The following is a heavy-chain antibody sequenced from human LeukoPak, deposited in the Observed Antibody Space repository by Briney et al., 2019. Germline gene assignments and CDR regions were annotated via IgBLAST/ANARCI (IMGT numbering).Heavy chain of an antibody. CDR1: GFTFSSYA. Sequence: PGGSLRLSCAASGFTFSSYAMHWVRQAPGKGLEYVSAISSNGGSTYYANSVKGRFTISRDNSKNTLYLQMGSLRAEDMAVYYCVRGGSSGYYYSTDYWGQGTLVTVSS. CDR2: ISSNGGST. J-gene: IGHJ4*02. D-gene: IGHD3-22*01. CDR3: VRGGSSGYYYSTDY. V-gene: IGHV3-64*01.